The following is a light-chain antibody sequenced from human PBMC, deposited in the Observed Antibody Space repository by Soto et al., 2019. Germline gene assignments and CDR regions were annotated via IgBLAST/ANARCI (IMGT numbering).Light chain of an antibody. J-gene: IGKJ4*01. CDR1: QDISNY. Sequence: DIQMTQSPSSLSASVGDRVTITCQASQDISNYLNWYQQKPGKAPKLLIYDASNWETGVPSRFSGSGSGTDFSFTISSLQPEDIATYYCQQYVNLPPLTFGGGTKVEIK. CDR3: QQYVNLPPLT. V-gene: IGKV1-33*01. CDR2: DAS.